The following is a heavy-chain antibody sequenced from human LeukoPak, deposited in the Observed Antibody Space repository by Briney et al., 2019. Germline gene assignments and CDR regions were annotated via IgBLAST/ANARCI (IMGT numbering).Heavy chain of an antibody. CDR1: GFTFSSHW. J-gene: IGHJ1*01. CDR2: IKQDGSEK. D-gene: IGHD3-22*01. V-gene: IGHV3-7*01. CDR3: ATYSSLNRREFQY. Sequence: GGSLRLSCAASGFTFSSHWMSWVRQAPGKGLEWVANIKQDGSEKYYVDSVKGRFTISRDNAKNSLYQQMNSLRAEDTAVYYCATYSSLNRREFQYWGQGTPLTVSS.